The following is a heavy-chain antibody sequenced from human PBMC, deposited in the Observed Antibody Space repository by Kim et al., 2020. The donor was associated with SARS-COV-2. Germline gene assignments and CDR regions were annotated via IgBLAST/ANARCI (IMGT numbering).Heavy chain of an antibody. Sequence: ASVKVSCKASGYTLTSYGVHWVRQAPGQRLEWMGWINAGNGDTKYSQKFQGRVTITRDTSASTAYMELSSLRSEDTAVYYCATDKTPLAYCGGDCKTPLDYWGQATLVTVSS. CDR2: INAGNGDT. CDR1: GYTLTSYG. CDR3: ATDKTPLAYCGGDCKTPLDY. J-gene: IGHJ4*02. V-gene: IGHV1-3*01. D-gene: IGHD2-21*01.